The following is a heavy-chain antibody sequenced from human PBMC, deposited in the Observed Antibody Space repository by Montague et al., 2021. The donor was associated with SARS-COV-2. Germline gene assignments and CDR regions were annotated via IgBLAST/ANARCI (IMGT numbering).Heavy chain of an antibody. Sequence: SETLSLTCTVSGGSITDCSWTWIRQPPGKALEWIGYVFKSGGTSYNPSLKSRVTMSVDTSKSHFSLRLTSVTAADTAVYYCARRASSFDNWFDLWGQGALVTVSS. CDR3: ARRASSFDNWFDL. CDR2: VFKSGGT. D-gene: IGHD3-10*01. J-gene: IGHJ5*02. CDR1: GGSITDCS. V-gene: IGHV4-59*08.